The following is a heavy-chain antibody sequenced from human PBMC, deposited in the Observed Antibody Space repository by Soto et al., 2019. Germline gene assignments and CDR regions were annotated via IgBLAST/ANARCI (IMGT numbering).Heavy chain of an antibody. CDR2: LYPNGRA. V-gene: IGHV3-53*01. J-gene: IGHJ4*02. D-gene: IGHD1-20*01. CDR3: ARGLGREYQDNRNYFHLDY. Sequence: PGGSLRLSCAASGFTVSSNYLTWVRQAPWKGLKWVSVLYPNGRAYYADSVKGRFTISTDNSQNSVYLQMNTLRAGDTAIYYCARGLGREYQDNRNYFHLDYWGQGTLVTVSS. CDR1: GFTVSSNY.